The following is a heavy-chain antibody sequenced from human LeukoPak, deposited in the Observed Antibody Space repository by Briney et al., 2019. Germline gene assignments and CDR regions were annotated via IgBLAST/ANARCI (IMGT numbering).Heavy chain of an antibody. CDR2: IRSKANSYAT. J-gene: IGHJ6*02. CDR1: GFTFSGSA. D-gene: IGHD3-10*01. CDR3: TGAITMVRGGQYYYGMDV. V-gene: IGHV3-73*01. Sequence: GGSLKLSCAASGFTFSGSAMHWVRQASGKGLEWVGRIRSKANSYATAYAASVKGRFTISRDDSKNTAYLQMNSLKTEDTAVYYCTGAITMVRGGQYYYGMDVWGQGTTVTVSS.